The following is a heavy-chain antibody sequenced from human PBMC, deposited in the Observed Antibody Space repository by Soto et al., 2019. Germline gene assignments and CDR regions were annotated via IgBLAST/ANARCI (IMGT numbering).Heavy chain of an antibody. CDR3: ARATGYCSGGSCYSGRVYYFDY. J-gene: IGHJ4*02. Sequence: PSETLSLTCTVSGGSISSYYWSWIRQPPGKGLEWIGYIYYSGSTNYNPSLKSRVTISVDTSKNQFSLKLSSVTAADTAVYYCARATGYCSGGSCYSGRVYYFDYWGQGTLVTVSS. V-gene: IGHV4-59*08. CDR2: IYYSGST. D-gene: IGHD2-15*01. CDR1: GGSISSYY.